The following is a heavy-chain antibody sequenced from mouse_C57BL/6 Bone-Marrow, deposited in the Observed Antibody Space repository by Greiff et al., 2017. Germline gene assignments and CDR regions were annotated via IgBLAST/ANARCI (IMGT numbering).Heavy chain of an antibody. CDR3: ARLDDGYDY. Sequence: QVQLQQPGAELVMPGASVKLSCKASGYTFTSYWMHWVKQRPGQGLEWIGEIDPSDSYTNYNQKFKGKSTLTVDKSSSTAYMQLSSLTSGDSAVYYCARLDDGYDYWGQGTTLTVSS. V-gene: IGHV1-69*01. D-gene: IGHD2-3*01. CDR1: GYTFTSYW. CDR2: IDPSDSYT. J-gene: IGHJ2*01.